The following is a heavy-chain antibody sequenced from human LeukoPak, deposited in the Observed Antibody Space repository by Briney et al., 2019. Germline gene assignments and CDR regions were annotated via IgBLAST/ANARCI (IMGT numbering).Heavy chain of an antibody. D-gene: IGHD6-6*01. CDR3: AREGYSSSSGFDY. CDR2: INPNSGGT. V-gene: IGHV1-2*02. Sequence: ASAKVSCKASGYTFTSYYMHWVRQAPGQGLEWMGWINPNSGGTNYAQKFQGRVTMTRDTSISTAYMELSRLRSDDTAVYYCAREGYSSSSGFDYWGQGTLVTVSS. J-gene: IGHJ4*02. CDR1: GYTFTSYY.